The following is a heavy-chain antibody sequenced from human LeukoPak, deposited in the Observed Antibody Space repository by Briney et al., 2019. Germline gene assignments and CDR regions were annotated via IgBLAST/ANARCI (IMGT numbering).Heavy chain of an antibody. CDR3: ARSSITMVRGVIKSTTSWYHYYNMDV. CDR1: GFTFSDYA. D-gene: IGHD3-10*01. J-gene: IGHJ6*03. CDR2: ISATTGRT. Sequence: GGSLRLSCAASGFTFSDYAMNWVRQAPGKGLEWVSGISATTGRTYNADSVKGRFTISRDNSKNTLYLQMNSLGAEDTAVYYCARSSITMVRGVIKSTTSWYHYYNMDVWGKGTTVTVSS. V-gene: IGHV3-23*01.